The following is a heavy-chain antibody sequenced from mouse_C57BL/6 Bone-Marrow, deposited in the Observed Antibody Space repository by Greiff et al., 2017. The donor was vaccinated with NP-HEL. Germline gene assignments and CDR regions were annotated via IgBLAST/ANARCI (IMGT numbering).Heavy chain of an antibody. Sequence: QVQLQQSGPGLVQPSQSLSITCTVSGFSLTSYGVHWVRQSPGKGLAWLGVIWSGGSTDYNAAFISRLSISKDNSKSQVFFKMNSLQADDTAIYYCAGSYYSNYGGFAYWGQGTLVTVSA. D-gene: IGHD2-5*01. CDR3: AGSYYSNYGGFAY. CDR1: GFSLTSYG. V-gene: IGHV2-2*01. CDR2: IWSGGST. J-gene: IGHJ3*01.